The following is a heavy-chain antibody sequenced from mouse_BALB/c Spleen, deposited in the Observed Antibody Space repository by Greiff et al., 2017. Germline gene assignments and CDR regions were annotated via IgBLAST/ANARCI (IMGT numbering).Heavy chain of an antibody. J-gene: IGHJ2*01. CDR2: IWTGGGT. Sequence: VKLMESGPGLVAPSQSLSITCTVSGFSLTSYVISWIRQPPGKGLEWLGVIWTGGGTNYNSAFMSRLSISKDNSKSQVFLKMNSLQTDDTAISYCVRDYGYPYYFDYWGQGTTLTVSS. V-gene: IGHV2-9-2*01. CDR3: VRDYGYPYYFDY. CDR1: GFSLTSYV. D-gene: IGHD2-2*01.